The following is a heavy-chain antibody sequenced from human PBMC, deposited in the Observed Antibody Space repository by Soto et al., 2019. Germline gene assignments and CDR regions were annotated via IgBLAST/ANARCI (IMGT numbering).Heavy chain of an antibody. CDR1: GFTFSSYG. CDR2: IWYDGSNK. J-gene: IGHJ5*02. Sequence: GGSLRLSCASSGFTFSSYGMHWVRQAPGKGLEWVAVIWYDGSNKYYADSVKGRFTISRDNSKNTLYLQMNSLRAEDTAVYYCARDQPKRGFDPWGQGTLVTVSS. V-gene: IGHV3-33*01. CDR3: ARDQPKRGFDP.